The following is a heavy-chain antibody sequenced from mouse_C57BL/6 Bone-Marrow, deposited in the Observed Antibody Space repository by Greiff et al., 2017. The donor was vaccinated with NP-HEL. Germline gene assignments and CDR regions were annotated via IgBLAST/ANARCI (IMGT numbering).Heavy chain of an antibody. CDR3: ARSRYYLFAY. CDR1: GYTFTSYW. V-gene: IGHV1-64*01. D-gene: IGHD5-5*01. CDR2: IHPNSGST. J-gene: IGHJ3*01. Sequence: QVQLQQPGAELVKPGASVKLSCKASGYTFTSYWMHWVKQRPGQGLEWIGMIHPNSGSTNYNEKFKSKATLTVDKSSSTAYMQLSSLTSEDAAVYYCARSRYYLFAYWGQGTLVTVSA.